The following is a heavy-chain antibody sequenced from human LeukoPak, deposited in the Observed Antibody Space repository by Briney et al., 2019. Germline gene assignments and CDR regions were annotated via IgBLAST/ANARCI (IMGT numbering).Heavy chain of an antibody. CDR2: IYPGDSDT. J-gene: IGHJ4*02. CDR3: AKPGIAPAGYFDH. D-gene: IGHD6-13*01. Sequence: GESLKISCKGSGYSFTSYWIGWVRQMPGKGLEWMGIIYPGDSDTRYSPSFQGQVTISADKSIGTAYLQWSSLKASDTATYYCAKPGIAPAGYFDHWGEGTLVTVSS. CDR1: GYSFTSYW. V-gene: IGHV5-51*01.